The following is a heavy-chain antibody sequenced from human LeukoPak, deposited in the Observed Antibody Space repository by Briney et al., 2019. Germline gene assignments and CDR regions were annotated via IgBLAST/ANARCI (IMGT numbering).Heavy chain of an antibody. CDR3: ARVLSNDAFDI. V-gene: IGHV5-51*01. D-gene: IGHD2-8*02. J-gene: IGHJ3*02. CDR1: GYSFTSYW. Sequence: GESLKISCKGSGYSFTSYWIGWVRQMPGEGLEWMGIIYPGDSDTRYSPSFQGQVTISANKSISTAYLQWSSLKASDTAMYYCARVLSNDAFDIWGQGTMVTVSS. CDR2: IYPGDSDT.